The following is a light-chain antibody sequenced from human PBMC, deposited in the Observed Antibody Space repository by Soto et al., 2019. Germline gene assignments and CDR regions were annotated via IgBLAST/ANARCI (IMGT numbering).Light chain of an antibody. CDR3: SSYTSTSTLVV. Sequence: QSALTQPASVSESPGQSITISCTGTSSDVGGYNYVSWYQQLPGTAPKLMIYGVTNRPSGVSNRFSGSKSGNTASLTISGLQAEDEADYYCSSYTSTSTLVVFGTGTKLTVL. CDR1: SSDVGGYNY. V-gene: IGLV2-14*01. J-gene: IGLJ1*01. CDR2: GVT.